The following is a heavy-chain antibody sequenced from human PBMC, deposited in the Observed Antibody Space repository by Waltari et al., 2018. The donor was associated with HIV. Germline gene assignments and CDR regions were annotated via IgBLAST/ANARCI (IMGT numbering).Heavy chain of an antibody. CDR3: ARDRGDSFGYGGGPTRFDY. D-gene: IGHD5-18*01. CDR1: GGAFSGYS. V-gene: IGHV1-69*15. J-gene: IGHJ4*02. CDR2: NSPIFGTP. Sequence: QVQLVQSGAEVKKPGSSVKVSCQASGGAFSGYSFNWVRPAPGQGLEGMGRNSPIFGTPNYAQRFQERVTIIADESTSTAYMELSSLRSEDTAVYYCARDRGDSFGYGGGPTRFDYWGQGTLVTVSS.